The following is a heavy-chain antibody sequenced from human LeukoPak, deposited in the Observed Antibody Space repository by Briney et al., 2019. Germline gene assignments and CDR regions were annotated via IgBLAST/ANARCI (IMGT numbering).Heavy chain of an antibody. Sequence: PGGSLRLSCAASGFTFSSNAMSCVRHALRKRLEWVSAISGSGGSTYYADSVKGRFTISRDNSKSTLNLQMNSLRVEDTAVYYCAKDPRASSAYYYDRLGYWGQGTLVTVSS. D-gene: IGHD3-22*01. CDR1: GFTFSSNA. V-gene: IGHV3-23*01. CDR2: ISGSGGST. CDR3: AKDPRASSAYYYDRLGY. J-gene: IGHJ4*02.